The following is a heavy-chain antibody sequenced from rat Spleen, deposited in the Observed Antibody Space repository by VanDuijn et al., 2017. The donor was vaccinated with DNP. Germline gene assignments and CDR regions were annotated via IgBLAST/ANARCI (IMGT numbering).Heavy chain of an antibody. Sequence: EVQLVESGGGLVQPGRSLKLSCAASGFTFSDYYVAWVRQAPTKGLEWVAYISYDGSSTFYGDSVKGRFTISRDNAKNTLYLQMNSLRSEDTATYYCARSGRYYAMDAWGQGTSVTVSS. V-gene: IGHV5-22*01. CDR1: GFTFSDYY. CDR2: ISYDGSST. CDR3: ARSGRYYAMDA. J-gene: IGHJ4*01. D-gene: IGHD4-3*01.